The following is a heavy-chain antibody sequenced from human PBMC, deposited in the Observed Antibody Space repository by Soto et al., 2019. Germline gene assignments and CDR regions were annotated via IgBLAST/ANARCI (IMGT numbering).Heavy chain of an antibody. CDR2: IWSDESDR. D-gene: IGHD2-8*01. J-gene: IGHJ6*02. V-gene: IGHV3-33*01. CDR3: TRVGNDDYYYYGMDV. CDR1: GINFSSYT. Sequence: GGALSLSRAASGINFSSYTLHWVSQAPGKWLEWVTIIWSDESDRQYADSVKGRFTISRDNARDTVYVQIDSLRAEYAAVYYCTRVGNDDYYYYGMDVWGQGTTVTLS.